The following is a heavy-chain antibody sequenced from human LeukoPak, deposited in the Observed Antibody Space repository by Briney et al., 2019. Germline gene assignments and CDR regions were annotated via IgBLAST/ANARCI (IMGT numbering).Heavy chain of an antibody. J-gene: IGHJ4*02. D-gene: IGHD2-2*02. V-gene: IGHV3-30*01. Sequence: PGGSLRLSCPATGFTFSSYAMHWVRQAPGKGLRWVAVISYDGSNKYYADSVKGRFTISRDNSKNTLYLQMNSLRAEDTAVYYCARGCSSTSCYKNWGQGTLVTVSS. CDR3: ARGCSSTSCYKN. CDR1: GFTFSSYA. CDR2: ISYDGSNK.